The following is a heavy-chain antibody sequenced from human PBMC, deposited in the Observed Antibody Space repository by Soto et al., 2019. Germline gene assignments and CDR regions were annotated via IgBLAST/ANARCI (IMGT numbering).Heavy chain of an antibody. CDR1: GYTFTGYY. V-gene: IGHV1-2*02. CDR2: INPNSGGT. CDR3: ARAARIAAGWFDP. D-gene: IGHD6-13*01. J-gene: IGHJ5*02. Sequence: ASLKVSCKASGYTFTGYYMHWVRQAPGQGLEWMGWINPNSGGTNYAQKFQGRVTMTRDTSISTAYMELSRLRSDDTAVYYCARAARIAAGWFDPWGQGTLVTVSS.